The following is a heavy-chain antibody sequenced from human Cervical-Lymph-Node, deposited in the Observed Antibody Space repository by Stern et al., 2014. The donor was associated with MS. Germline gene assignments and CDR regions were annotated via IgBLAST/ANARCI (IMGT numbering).Heavy chain of an antibody. CDR3: ATGGRVGAPTYYGMDV. Sequence: VQLVESGPEVKKPGASVKGSCKVSGYTLTELSMHWVRQVPGKGLEWMGGFDPEDGETIYAQKFQGRVTMTEDTSTDTAYMELSSLRSEDTALYYCATGGRVGAPTYYGMDVWGHGTAVTVSS. CDR1: GYTLTELS. V-gene: IGHV1-24*01. J-gene: IGHJ6*02. CDR2: FDPEDGET. D-gene: IGHD1-26*01.